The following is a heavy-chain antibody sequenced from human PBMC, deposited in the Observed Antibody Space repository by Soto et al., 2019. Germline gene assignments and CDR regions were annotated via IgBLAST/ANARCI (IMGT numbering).Heavy chain of an antibody. Sequence: SETLSLTCTVSGGSVSSGSYYWSWIRQPPGKGLEWIGYIYYSGSTNYNPSLKSRVTISVDTSKNQFSLKLSSVTAADTAVYYCARQRTIFGVVEPTDYWGQGTLVTVSS. V-gene: IGHV4-61*01. CDR2: IYYSGST. CDR1: GGSVSSGSYY. J-gene: IGHJ4*02. D-gene: IGHD3-3*01. CDR3: ARQRTIFGVVEPTDY.